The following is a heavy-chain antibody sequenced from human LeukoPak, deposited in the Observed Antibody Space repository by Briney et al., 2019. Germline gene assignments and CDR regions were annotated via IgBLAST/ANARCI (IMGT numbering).Heavy chain of an antibody. D-gene: IGHD3-22*01. V-gene: IGHV3-23*01. J-gene: IGHJ2*01. CDR3: ARGGARAPYYDSSGPGYWYFDL. Sequence: PGGSLRLSCAASGFTFSSSAMSWVRPAPGKGLEWVSGISGSDDSTYYADSVKGRFTISRDNAKNSLYLQMNSLRAEDTALYHCARGGARAPYYDSSGPGYWYFDLWGRGTLVTVSS. CDR2: ISGSDDST. CDR1: GFTFSSSA.